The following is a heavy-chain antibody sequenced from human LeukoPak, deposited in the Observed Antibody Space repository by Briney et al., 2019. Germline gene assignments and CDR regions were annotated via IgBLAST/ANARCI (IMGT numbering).Heavy chain of an antibody. CDR2: ISYDGSNT. CDR1: GFTFSSYG. V-gene: IGHV3-30*18. J-gene: IGHJ4*02. D-gene: IGHD3-3*01. CDR3: AKESPIFGVVSRSGWRLDY. Sequence: GGSLSLSCAGSGFTFSSYGMHWVRQAPGRGLEWVAVISYDGSNTYHADSVKGRFTIARDNSKNTLYLQMNSLRSEDTAVYYCAKESPIFGVVSRSGWRLDYWGQGTLVTVSS.